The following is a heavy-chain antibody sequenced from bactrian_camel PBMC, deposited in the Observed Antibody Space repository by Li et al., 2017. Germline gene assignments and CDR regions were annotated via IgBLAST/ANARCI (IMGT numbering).Heavy chain of an antibody. V-gene: IGHV3S31*01. CDR3: TAVSGY. D-gene: IGHD3*01. J-gene: IGHJ6*01. Sequence: DVQLVESGGGSVQAGESLRLACVVSGFTFSSHAMSWVRQAPGKGHEWVSTINSDGGSTYYADSVKGRFTISKDNAKSTLYLEMKSLKPEDTAVYFCTAVSGYWGQGTQVTVS. CDR2: INSDGGST. CDR1: GFTFSSHA.